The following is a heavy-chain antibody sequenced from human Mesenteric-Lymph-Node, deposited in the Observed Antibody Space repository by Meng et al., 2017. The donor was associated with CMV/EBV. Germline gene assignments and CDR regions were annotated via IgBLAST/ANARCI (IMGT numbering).Heavy chain of an antibody. Sequence: SDILSLTCALYGGSFSGYYWSGIRQPPGKGLEWIGEINHSGSTNYNPSLKSRVTISVDTSKNQFSLKLSSVTAADTAVYYCARGPRGAMVAVDYWGQGTLVTVSS. J-gene: IGHJ4*02. D-gene: IGHD5-18*01. V-gene: IGHV4-34*01. CDR3: ARGPRGAMVAVDY. CDR1: GGSFSGYY. CDR2: INHSGST.